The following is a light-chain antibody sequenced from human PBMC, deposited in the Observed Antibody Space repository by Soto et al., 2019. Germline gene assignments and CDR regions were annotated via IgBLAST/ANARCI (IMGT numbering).Light chain of an antibody. CDR1: SSNIGAGYD. J-gene: IGLJ2*01. Sequence: QSALTQPPSVSGAPGQRVTISCTGSSSNIGAGYDVHWYQQLPGTAPKLLIYGNSNRPSGVPDRFSGSKSGTSASLAITGLQAGDEADYYCQSYDSSLSGSVFGGGTQLTVL. CDR3: QSYDSSLSGSV. V-gene: IGLV1-40*01. CDR2: GNS.